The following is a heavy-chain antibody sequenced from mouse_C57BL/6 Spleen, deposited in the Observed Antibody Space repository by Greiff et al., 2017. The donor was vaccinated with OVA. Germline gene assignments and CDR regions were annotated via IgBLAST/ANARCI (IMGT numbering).Heavy chain of an antibody. CDR2: IWSGGST. V-gene: IGHV2-2*01. D-gene: IGHD1-1*01. CDR3: ARAGYYGSSYEAWFAY. Sequence: QVQLQQSGPGLVQPSQSLSITCTVSGFSLTSYGVHWVRQSPGKGLEWLGVIWSGGSTDYNAAFISRLSISKDNSKSQVFFKMNSLQADDTAIYYCARAGYYGSSYEAWFAYWGQGTLVTVSA. CDR1: GFSLTSYG. J-gene: IGHJ3*01.